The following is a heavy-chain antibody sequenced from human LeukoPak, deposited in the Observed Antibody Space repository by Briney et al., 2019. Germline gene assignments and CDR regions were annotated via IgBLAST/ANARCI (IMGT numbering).Heavy chain of an antibody. CDR2: ISGSGGST. D-gene: IGHD6-13*01. CDR3: AKDLSSIAAAGTPLDY. V-gene: IGHV3-23*01. J-gene: IGHJ4*02. CDR1: GFTFSSYA. Sequence: GGSLRLSCAACGFTFSSYAMSWVRRAPGKGLEWVSAISGSGGSTYYADSVKGRFTISRDNSKNTLYLQMNSLRAEDTAVYYCAKDLSSIAAAGTPLDYWGQGTLVTVSS.